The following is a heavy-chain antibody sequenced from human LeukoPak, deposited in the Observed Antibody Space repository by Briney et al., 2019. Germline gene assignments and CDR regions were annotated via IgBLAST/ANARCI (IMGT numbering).Heavy chain of an antibody. Sequence: PGGSLRLSCAASGFTFSNYAMNWVRQAPGKGLEWVSALTSSGDTIFYADSVRGRFTTSRDNSKNTLYLQMNSLRVEDAAVYYCAKEVLDNGGNPDYWGQGTLVTVSS. CDR2: LTSSGDTI. CDR3: AKEVLDNGGNPDY. V-gene: IGHV3-23*01. J-gene: IGHJ4*02. CDR1: GFTFSNYA. D-gene: IGHD4/OR15-4a*01.